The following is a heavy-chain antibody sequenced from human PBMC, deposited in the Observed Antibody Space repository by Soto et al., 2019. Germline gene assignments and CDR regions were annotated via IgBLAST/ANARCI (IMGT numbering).Heavy chain of an antibody. J-gene: IGHJ3*02. CDR1: GGSFSGYY. CDR2: INHSGST. D-gene: IGHD3-16*02. Sequence: SETLSLTCAVYGGSFSGYYLSWIRQPPGKGLEWIGEINHSGSTNYNPSLKSRVTISVDTSKNQFSLKLSSVTAADTAVYYCARGPKDYIWGSYRQTDAFDIWGQGTMVTVS. CDR3: ARGPKDYIWGSYRQTDAFDI. V-gene: IGHV4-34*01.